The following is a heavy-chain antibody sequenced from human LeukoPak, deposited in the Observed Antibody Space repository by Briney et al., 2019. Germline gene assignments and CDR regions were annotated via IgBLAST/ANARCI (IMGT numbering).Heavy chain of an antibody. J-gene: IGHJ4*02. CDR1: GFTFSSYA. CDR3: ARAGVVRGVITHFAY. CDR2: ISYDGSNK. D-gene: IGHD3-10*02. Sequence: PGGSLRLSCAASGFTFSSYAMHWVRQAPGKGLEWVAVISYDGSNKYYADSVKGRFTISRDNSKNTLYLQMNSLRAEDTAVYYCARAGVVRGVITHFAYWGQGTLVTVSS. V-gene: IGHV3-30-3*01.